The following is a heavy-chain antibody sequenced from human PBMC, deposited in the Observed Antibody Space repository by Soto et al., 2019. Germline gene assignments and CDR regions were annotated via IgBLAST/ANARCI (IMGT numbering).Heavy chain of an antibody. J-gene: IGHJ6*02. D-gene: IGHD3-3*01. CDR2: IWYDGSNK. CDR3: ARDRLEGSVYDPYYYYGMDV. Sequence: QVQLVESGGGVVQPGRSLRLSCAASGFTFSSYGMHWVRQAPGKGLEWVAVIWYDGSNKYYADSVKGRFTISRDNSKNTLYLQMNSLGAEDTAVYYCARDRLEGSVYDPYYYYGMDVWGQGTTVTVSS. V-gene: IGHV3-33*01. CDR1: GFTFSSYG.